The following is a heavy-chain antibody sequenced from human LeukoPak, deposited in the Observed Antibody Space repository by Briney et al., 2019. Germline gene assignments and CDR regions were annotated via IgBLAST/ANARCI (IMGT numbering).Heavy chain of an antibody. CDR1: GYTFTGYY. J-gene: IGHJ4*02. CDR3: ARVFPGIAAAGRNSVAYGY. V-gene: IGHV1-2*02. D-gene: IGHD6-13*01. CDR2: INPNSGGT. Sequence: ASVKVSCKASGYTFTGYYMHWVRQAPGQGLEWMGWINPNSGGTNYAQKFQGRVTMTRDTSISTAYMELSRLRSDDTAVYYCARVFPGIAAAGRNSVAYGYWGQGTLVTVSS.